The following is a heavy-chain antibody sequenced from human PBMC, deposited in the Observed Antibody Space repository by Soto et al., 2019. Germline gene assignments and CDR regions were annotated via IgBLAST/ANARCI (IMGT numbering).Heavy chain of an antibody. V-gene: IGHV3-23*01. J-gene: IGHJ5*02. D-gene: IGHD2-21*01. CDR3: AKDAVYRDGLWLMDS. Sequence: PGGSLRLSCAASGFTISTYAMTWVRQAPGKGLECVSGVTGSGSQMYYADSVKGRFTISKDNSKNTLYLQMSSLREEDTALYSFAKDAVYRDGLWLMDSWGQGTLVTVSS. CDR2: VTGSGSQM. CDR1: GFTISTYA.